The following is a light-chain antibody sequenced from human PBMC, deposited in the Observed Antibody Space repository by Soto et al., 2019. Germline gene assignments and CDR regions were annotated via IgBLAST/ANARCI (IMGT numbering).Light chain of an antibody. CDR1: QSVSSSY. CDR2: GAS. CDR3: QQYFTTPLT. Sequence: EIVLTQSPGTLSLSPLEIATLSFRASQSVSSSYLAWYQQKPGQAPRLLIYGASRRATGIPDRFSGSGSGTEFTLTISSLQAEDVAVYYCQQYFTTPLTFGGGTKVDIK. V-gene: IGKV3-20*01. J-gene: IGKJ4*01.